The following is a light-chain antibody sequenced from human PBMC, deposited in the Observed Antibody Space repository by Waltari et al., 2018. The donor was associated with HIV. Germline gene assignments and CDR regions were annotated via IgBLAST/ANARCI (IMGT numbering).Light chain of an antibody. CDR3: QSSDSSDISV. CDR2: KDS. J-gene: IGLJ3*02. V-gene: IGLV3-25*03. CDR1: GLAQRY. Sequence: SYELTQPPSVSVSPGQTARITCSGDGLAQRYAYWYQQKPGQAPVLVVCKDSERPSGIPERFSGSSSGTTVTLTISGVQAEDEADYYCQSSDSSDISVFGGGTKLTVL.